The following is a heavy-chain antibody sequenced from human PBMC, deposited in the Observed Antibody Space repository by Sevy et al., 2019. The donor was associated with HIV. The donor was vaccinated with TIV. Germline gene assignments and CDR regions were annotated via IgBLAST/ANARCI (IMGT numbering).Heavy chain of an antibody. Sequence: GGSLRLSCAASGFTFSDYYMSWIRQAPGKGLEWVSYISSSSSYTNYADSVKGRFTISRDNAKNSLYLQMNSLRAEDTAVYYCAAEAAGSLSLFDYWGQGTLVTVSS. V-gene: IGHV3-11*06. J-gene: IGHJ4*02. CDR1: GFTFSDYY. CDR3: AAEAAGSLSLFDY. CDR2: ISSSSSYT. D-gene: IGHD6-13*01.